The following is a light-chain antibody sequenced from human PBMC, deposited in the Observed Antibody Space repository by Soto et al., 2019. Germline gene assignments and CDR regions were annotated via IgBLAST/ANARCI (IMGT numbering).Light chain of an antibody. Sequence: EIRMTQSPSSLCGSVGDRVNIXCRASQTISSWFAWYQQKPGKAPKLLISKASTLKGGGPSRFSGSGSVTEFTRTISSLQPDDFATYYGQHYNSYTWTFGQGTKVDI. J-gene: IGKJ1*01. V-gene: IGKV1-5*03. CDR1: QTISSW. CDR2: KAS. CDR3: QHYNSYTWT.